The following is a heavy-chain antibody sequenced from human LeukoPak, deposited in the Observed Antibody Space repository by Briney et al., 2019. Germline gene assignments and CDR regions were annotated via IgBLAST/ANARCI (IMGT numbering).Heavy chain of an antibody. CDR1: GFTFSTYY. J-gene: IGHJ4*02. Sequence: PGGSLRLSCAASGFTFSTYYMNWVRQAPGKGLEWVSSITTSSSYIYYADSVKGRFTISRDNSKNTLYLQMNSLRAEDTAVYYYAKDQTPMDSGTYGFDYWGQGTLVTVSS. D-gene: IGHD1-26*01. CDR3: AKDQTPMDSGTYGFDY. CDR2: ITTSSSYI. V-gene: IGHV3-21*01.